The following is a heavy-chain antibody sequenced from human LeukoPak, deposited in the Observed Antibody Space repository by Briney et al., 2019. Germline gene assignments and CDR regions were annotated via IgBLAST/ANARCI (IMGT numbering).Heavy chain of an antibody. D-gene: IGHD3-3*01. CDR1: GYTFSSYW. J-gene: IGHJ4*02. V-gene: IGHV5-51*01. CDR3: ARQNDFRLDY. Sequence: GESLKISCKGSGYTFSSYWIGWVRQMPGKGLEWMGIIYPGDSDTRYSPSLQDQVTISVDTSIGTAYLQWSRLKASDTAIYYCARQNDFRLDYWGQGTLVTVSS. CDR2: IYPGDSDT.